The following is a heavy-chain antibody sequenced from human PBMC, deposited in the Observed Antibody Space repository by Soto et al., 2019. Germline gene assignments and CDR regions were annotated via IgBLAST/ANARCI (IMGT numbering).Heavy chain of an antibody. J-gene: IGHJ4*02. V-gene: IGHV3-7*03. D-gene: IGHD5-18*01. CDR1: GISTSSYW. CDR3: VTGYHSDY. CDR2: IKNDGSEK. Sequence: PGGSLRLFCAASGISTSSYWMGWVRQAPGRGLEWVASIKNDGSEKYYMDSLRGRFTISRDNALNSLYLQMNSLRAEDTAVYFCVTGYHSDYWGQGTLVTVSS.